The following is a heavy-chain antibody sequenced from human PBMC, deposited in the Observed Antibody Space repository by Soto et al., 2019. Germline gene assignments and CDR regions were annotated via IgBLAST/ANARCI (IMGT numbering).Heavy chain of an antibody. CDR2: INSDGSST. D-gene: IGHD6-13*01. Sequence: PGGSLRLSCAASGFTFSSYWMHCVRQAPGKGLVWVSRINSDGSSTSYADSVKGRFTISRDNAKNTLYLQMNSLRAEDTAVYYCTRDLIAAAGANWFDPWGQGTLVT. V-gene: IGHV3-74*01. CDR3: TRDLIAAAGANWFDP. CDR1: GFTFSSYW. J-gene: IGHJ5*02.